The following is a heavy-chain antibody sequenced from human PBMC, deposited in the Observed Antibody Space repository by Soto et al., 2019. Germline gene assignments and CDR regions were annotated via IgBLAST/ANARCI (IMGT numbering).Heavy chain of an antibody. Sequence: GRSLRLSGAASVFTFSGYAMTWFRQSPGKGLEWGSDISGSGGSTYYAASVKGRFTIYRDNSKNTLYLQMNSLRAEDTAVYYCAKDFPCYHSSGYYFQHNWGQGTLVTVSS. CDR3: AKDFPCYHSSGYYFQHN. V-gene: IGHV3-23*01. CDR2: ISGSGGST. CDR1: VFTFSGYA. D-gene: IGHD3-22*01. J-gene: IGHJ4*02.